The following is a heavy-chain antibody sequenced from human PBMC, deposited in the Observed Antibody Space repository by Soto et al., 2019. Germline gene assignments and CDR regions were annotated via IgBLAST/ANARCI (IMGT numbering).Heavy chain of an antibody. CDR3: ARDMRVFGGIDV. CDR2: IYHTGSI. D-gene: IGHD3-3*01. V-gene: IGHV4-4*07. CDR1: GGSTTSYY. J-gene: IGHJ6*02. Sequence: KPSETLSLTCTVSGGSTTSYYWSWIRQSAKRGLEWIGRIYHTGSINYNPSFQSRVTLSVDTSKNQVALKLTSVTAADTATYFCARDMRVFGGIDVWGQGTTVTVSS.